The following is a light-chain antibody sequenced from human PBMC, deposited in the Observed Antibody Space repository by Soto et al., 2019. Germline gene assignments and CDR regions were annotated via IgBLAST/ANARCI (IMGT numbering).Light chain of an antibody. J-gene: IGKJ2*01. Sequence: EIVLTQSPGTLSLSPGERATLSCRASQSVSSSYLAWYQQKPGQAARLLIYGASSRATGSADRFSGSGSGTDVTLTNSRMEPEDFAVYYYQQYGNSPPYTFGQGTKLEIK. CDR3: QQYGNSPPYT. CDR1: QSVSSSY. CDR2: GAS. V-gene: IGKV3-20*01.